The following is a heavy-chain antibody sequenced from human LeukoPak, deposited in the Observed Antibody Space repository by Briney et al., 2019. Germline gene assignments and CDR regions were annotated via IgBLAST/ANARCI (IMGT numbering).Heavy chain of an antibody. CDR3: ARGSIVGATMLDY. CDR2: IYYSGST. Sequence: PSETLSLTCAVYGGSFSSYYWSWIRQPPGKGLEWIGYIYYSGSTNYNPSLKSRVTISVDTSKNQFSLKLSSVTAADTAVYYCARGSIVGATMLDYWGQGTLVTVSS. J-gene: IGHJ4*02. CDR1: GGSFSSYY. V-gene: IGHV4-59*01. D-gene: IGHD1-26*01.